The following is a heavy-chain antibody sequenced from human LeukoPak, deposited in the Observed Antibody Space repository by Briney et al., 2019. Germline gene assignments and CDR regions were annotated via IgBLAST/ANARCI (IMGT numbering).Heavy chain of an antibody. J-gene: IGHJ4*02. V-gene: IGHV3-30*18. CDR2: ISFDGSDK. D-gene: IGHD1-26*01. Sequence: GGSLRLSCAASAFTVSSNYMSWVRQAPGEGLQWVAAISFDGSDKYYADSVEGRFTISRDNSKNTLYLQMNSLKPEDTAMYYCAKDRIRNAGYVGYFDGWGQGTLVTVSS. CDR1: AFTVSSNY. CDR3: AKDRIRNAGYVGYFDG.